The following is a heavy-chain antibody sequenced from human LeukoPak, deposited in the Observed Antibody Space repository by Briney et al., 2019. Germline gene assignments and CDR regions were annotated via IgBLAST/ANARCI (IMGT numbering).Heavy chain of an antibody. CDR1: GGTFSSYA. J-gene: IGHJ4*02. D-gene: IGHD2-21*02. CDR3: ARVVYCGGDCYSGFDY. Sequence: GASVKVSCKASGGTFSSYAISWVRQAPGQGLEWMGRIIPILGIANYAQKFQGRVTITADKSTSTAYMELSSLRSEDTAVYYCARVVYCGGDCYSGFDYWGQGTLVTVSS. CDR2: IIPILGIA. V-gene: IGHV1-69*04.